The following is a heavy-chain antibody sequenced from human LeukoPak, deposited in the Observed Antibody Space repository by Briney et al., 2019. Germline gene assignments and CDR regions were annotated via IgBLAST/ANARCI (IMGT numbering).Heavy chain of an antibody. CDR1: GGSISSSDYY. Sequence: SETLSLTCTVSGGSISSSDYYWGWIRQPAGKGLEWIGGISYSGSTYYNPSLKSRVTISVDTSKNQFSLRLNSVTAGDTAVYFCARIKVGATFDSWGQGTRVAVSS. CDR3: ARIKVGATFDS. V-gene: IGHV4-39*07. CDR2: ISYSGST. D-gene: IGHD1-26*01. J-gene: IGHJ4*02.